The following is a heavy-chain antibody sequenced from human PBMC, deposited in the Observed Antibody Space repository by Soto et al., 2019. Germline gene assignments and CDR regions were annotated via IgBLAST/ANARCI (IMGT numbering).Heavy chain of an antibody. D-gene: IGHD1-1*01. CDR1: GQSFSGHS. V-gene: IGHV4-34*01. Sequence: QVQLQQWGAGLVKPSETLSLSCAVYGQSFSGHSWAWIRQPPGKGLDWIGEINESGSTYYNPSLKSRVTISTDTSKNQFSLKLSSVSAADTAAYFCARGSGIVALPGELEDVNYDYWGQGTLVNVSS. CDR2: INESGST. J-gene: IGHJ4*02. CDR3: ARGSGIVALPGELEDVNYDY.